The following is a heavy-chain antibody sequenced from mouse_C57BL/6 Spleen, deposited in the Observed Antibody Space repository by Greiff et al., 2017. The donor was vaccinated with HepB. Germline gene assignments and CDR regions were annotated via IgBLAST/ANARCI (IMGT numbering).Heavy chain of an antibody. CDR2: IDPETGGT. J-gene: IGHJ2*01. V-gene: IGHV1-15*01. Sequence: VKLQESGAELVRPGASVTLSCKASGYTFTDYEMHWVKQTPVHGLEWIGAIDPETGGTAYNQKFKGKAILTADKSSSTAYMELRSLTSEDSAVYYCTFGLDYWGQGTTLTVSS. CDR3: TFGLDY. CDR1: GYTFTDYE.